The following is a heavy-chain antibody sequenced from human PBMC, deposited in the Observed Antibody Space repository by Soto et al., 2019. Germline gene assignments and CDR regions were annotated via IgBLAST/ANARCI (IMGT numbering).Heavy chain of an antibody. J-gene: IGHJ6*02. CDR3: AREHHYGGRSYGMDD. V-gene: IGHV1-18*04. Sequence: QVHLVQSGAEVRKPGASVEVSCKASGYTCTSYGVSWVRQAPGQGLEWMGWISTYNGNTIYAQKFQGRVTMSTHTSTNIAYMQLRSLRSDDTAVYYCAREHHYGGRSYGMDDWGQGTTVTVSS. D-gene: IGHD1-26*01. CDR2: ISTYNGNT. CDR1: GYTCTSYG.